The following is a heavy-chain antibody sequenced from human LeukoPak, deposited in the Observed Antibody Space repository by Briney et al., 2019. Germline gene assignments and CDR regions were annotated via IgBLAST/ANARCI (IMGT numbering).Heavy chain of an antibody. CDR1: GGSINSGSYY. D-gene: IGHD3-22*01. V-gene: IGHV4-61*02. J-gene: IGHJ4*02. CDR2: IYTSGST. Sequence: PSETLSLTCTVSGGSINSGSYYWSWIRQPAGKGLEWIGRIYTSGSTNYNPSLKSRVTISLDTSKNQFSLKLISVTAADTAVYYCARGVGSGYTDYWGQGTLVTVSS. CDR3: ARGVGSGYTDY.